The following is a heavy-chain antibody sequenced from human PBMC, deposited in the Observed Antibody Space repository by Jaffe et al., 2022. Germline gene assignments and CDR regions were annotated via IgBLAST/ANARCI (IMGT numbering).Heavy chain of an antibody. CDR3: AKDKETGTTGYFDY. J-gene: IGHJ4*02. CDR2: ISWNSGSI. CDR1: GFTFDDYA. Sequence: EVQLVESGGGLVQPGRSLRLSCAASGFTFDDYAMHWVRQAPGKGLEWVSGISWNSGSIGYADSVKGRFTISRDNAKNSLYLQMNSLRAEDTALYYCAKDKETGTTGYFDYWGQGTLVTVSS. V-gene: IGHV3-9*01. D-gene: IGHD1-7*01.